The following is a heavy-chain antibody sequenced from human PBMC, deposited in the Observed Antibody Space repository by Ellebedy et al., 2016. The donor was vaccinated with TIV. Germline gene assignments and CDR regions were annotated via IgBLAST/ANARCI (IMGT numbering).Heavy chain of an antibody. CDR1: GFTFNKYA. D-gene: IGHD4-23*01. Sequence: GGSLRLXXAASGFTFNKYAMHWVRQAPGKGPEWVAVISSDGNEKYYVDSVKGRFTISRDNSKNTLYLQMNSLRSEDTGVFYCAKEAGGHSEIDYWGQGTLVTVSS. V-gene: IGHV3-30*18. CDR2: ISSDGNEK. J-gene: IGHJ4*02. CDR3: AKEAGGHSEIDY.